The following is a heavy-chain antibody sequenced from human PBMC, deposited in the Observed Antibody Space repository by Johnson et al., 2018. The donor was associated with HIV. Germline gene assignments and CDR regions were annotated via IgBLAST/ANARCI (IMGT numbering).Heavy chain of an antibody. CDR2: INSAGGST. J-gene: IGHJ3*02. Sequence: VQLVESGGGLVQPGGSLRLSCAVSGFTFNTYWMHWVRQAPGKGLVWVARINSAGGSTSYVASVKGRFTISRDNAKNTLYLQMNSLRADDTAVYYCAREGPSERAGFDIWGQGTKVTVAS. CDR3: AREGPSERAGFDI. V-gene: IGHV3-74*01. CDR1: GFTFNTYW.